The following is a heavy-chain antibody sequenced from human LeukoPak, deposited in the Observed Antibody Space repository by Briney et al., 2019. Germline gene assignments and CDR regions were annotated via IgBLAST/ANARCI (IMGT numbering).Heavy chain of an antibody. CDR1: GESLNYYY. J-gene: IGHJ4*02. V-gene: IGHV4-34*12. Sequence: PSETLSLICAVYGESLNYYYWSWIRQSPGKGLEWIGDIFDGKTINYNPSLKSRVTISAATSSQQFSLNLKSVTAADTAVYFCASGAWATRLNSWAQGALVIVSS. CDR3: ASGAWATRLNS. CDR2: IFDGKTI. D-gene: IGHD5-24*01.